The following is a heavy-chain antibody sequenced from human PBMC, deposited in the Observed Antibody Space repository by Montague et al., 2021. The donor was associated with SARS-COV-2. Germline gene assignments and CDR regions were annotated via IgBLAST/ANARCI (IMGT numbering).Heavy chain of an antibody. CDR2: INQCGAP. CDR1: RGSFSNYY. Sequence: SETLSLTCAVSRGSFSNYYWTWIRQSPGKGLEWIGEINQCGAPNYTPSPKSRVTISLDTSKKQISLKLNSVTVADTAVFFCARGRPVQGSFRHFDSISSGALDIWAQGSLVIVSS. V-gene: IGHV4-34*01. CDR3: ARGRPVQGSFRHFDSISSGALDI. D-gene: IGHD3-9*01. J-gene: IGHJ3*02.